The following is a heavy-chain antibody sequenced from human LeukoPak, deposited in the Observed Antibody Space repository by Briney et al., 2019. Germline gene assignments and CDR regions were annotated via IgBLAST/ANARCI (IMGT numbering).Heavy chain of an antibody. CDR2: ISGSGGST. V-gene: IGHV3-23*01. Sequence: PGGSLRLSCAASGFTFSSYAMSWVRQAPGKGLEWVSAISGSGGSTYYADSVKGRFTISRDNSKNTLYLQMNSLRAEDTAVYYCARVVIVATQPPIDYWGQGTLVTVSS. D-gene: IGHD5-12*01. J-gene: IGHJ4*02. CDR1: GFTFSSYA. CDR3: ARVVIVATQPPIDY.